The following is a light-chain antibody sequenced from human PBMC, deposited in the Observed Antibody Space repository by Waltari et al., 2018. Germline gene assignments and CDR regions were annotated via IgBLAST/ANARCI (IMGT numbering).Light chain of an antibody. Sequence: QAVLTQPSSLSASPGASASLTCTLRSGINVGTNRIYWYQQKPGSPPQYLLRYKPDSDKQPGSGVPSRFSGAKDASTSAGILLISGLQAADEADYYCMIGPSSATVFGGGPKLTVL. J-gene: IGLJ2*01. V-gene: IGLV5-45*03. CDR3: MIGPSSATV. CDR1: SGINVGTNR. CDR2: YKPDSDK.